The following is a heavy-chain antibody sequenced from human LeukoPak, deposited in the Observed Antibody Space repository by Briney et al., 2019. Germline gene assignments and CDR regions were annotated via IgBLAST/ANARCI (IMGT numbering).Heavy chain of an antibody. CDR2: IYHSGST. CDR1: GYSISSGYY. J-gene: IGHJ5*02. V-gene: IGHV4-38-2*02. CDR3: AIGSGYDRSNWFDP. Sequence: SETLSLTCTVSGYSISSGYYWGWIRQPPGKGLEWIGSIYHSGSTYYNPSLKSRVTISVDTSKNQFSLKLSSVTAADTAVYYCAIGSGYDRSNWFDPWGQGTLVTVSS. D-gene: IGHD5-12*01.